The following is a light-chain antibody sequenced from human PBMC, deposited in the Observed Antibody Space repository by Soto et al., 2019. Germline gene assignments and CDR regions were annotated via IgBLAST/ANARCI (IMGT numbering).Light chain of an antibody. CDR1: QSVGTS. J-gene: IGKJ1*01. CDR2: GAS. V-gene: IGKV3-15*01. Sequence: EMMLTESPDTLSLSPGERATLSCRASQSVGTSLAWYQQKPGQAPRLLIYGASTRATGIPARFSGSGSGTEFTLTISSLQSEDFAVYYCQQYNNWPPCTFGQGTKVDIK. CDR3: QQYNNWPPCT.